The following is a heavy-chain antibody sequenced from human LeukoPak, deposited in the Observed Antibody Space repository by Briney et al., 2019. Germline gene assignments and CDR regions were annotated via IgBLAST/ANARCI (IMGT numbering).Heavy chain of an antibody. CDR2: IGPSSGDI. D-gene: IGHD4-17*01. CDR1: GFTHRIYS. V-gene: IGHV3-21*01. Sequence: GGSLRVSCVASGFTHRIYSVNGRRQAPGTGLEWASSIGPSSGDIYYADSVKGRFTISRDNDKNSLYLQMNSLRAENTAVYYLPIDRGGRGRRLVWGQGRQVTVSS. CDR3: PIDRGGRGRRLV. J-gene: IGHJ4*02.